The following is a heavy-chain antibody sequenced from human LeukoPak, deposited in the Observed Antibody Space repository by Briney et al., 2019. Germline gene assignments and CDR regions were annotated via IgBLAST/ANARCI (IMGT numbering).Heavy chain of an antibody. J-gene: IGHJ4*02. CDR3: ARTTTRMGGFDY. CDR2: IYYSGST. D-gene: IGHD1-26*01. V-gene: IGHV4-39*07. CDR1: GGSISSSSYY. Sequence: SETLSLTCTVSGGSISSSSYYWGWIRQPPGKGLEWIGSIYYSGSTYYNPSLKSRVTISVDTSKNQFSLKLSSVTAADTAVYYCARTTTRMGGFDYWGQGTLVTVSS.